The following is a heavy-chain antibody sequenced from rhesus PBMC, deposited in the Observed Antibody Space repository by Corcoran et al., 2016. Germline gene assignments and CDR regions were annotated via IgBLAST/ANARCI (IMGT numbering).Heavy chain of an antibody. V-gene: IGHV2-1*01. Sequence: QVTLKESGPALGKPTQTLTLTCTFSGFSLRPSGMGVGCIRQPPGNTLEWLAHIYWDDDKRYITSLKSRLTISKDTSKNQVVLTMTNMDPVDTATYYCARRRAAGVHDYWGQGVLVTVSS. CDR1: GFSLRPSGMG. J-gene: IGHJ4*01. CDR2: IYWDDDK. CDR3: ARRRAAGVHDY. D-gene: IGHD6-13*01.